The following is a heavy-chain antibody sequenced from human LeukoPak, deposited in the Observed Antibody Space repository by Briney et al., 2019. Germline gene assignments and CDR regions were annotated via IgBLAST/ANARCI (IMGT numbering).Heavy chain of an antibody. CDR2: MNPNSGNT. CDR1: GYTFTSYD. Sequence: ASVKVSCKASGYTFTSYDINWVRQATGQGLEWMGWMNPNSGNTGYAQKFQGRVTMTRNTSISTAYMELSSLRSEDTAVYYCATASWSSSWYGDWGQGTLVTVSS. CDR3: ATASWSSSWYGD. J-gene: IGHJ4*02. D-gene: IGHD6-13*01. V-gene: IGHV1-8*01.